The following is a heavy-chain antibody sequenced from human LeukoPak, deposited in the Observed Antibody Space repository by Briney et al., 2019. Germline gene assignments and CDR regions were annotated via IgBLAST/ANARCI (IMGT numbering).Heavy chain of an antibody. CDR1: GFTFSSYE. V-gene: IGHV3-48*03. J-gene: IGHJ4*02. Sequence: GGSLRLSCAASGFTFSSYEMNWVRQAPGTGLEWVSYISSSGSTIYYADSVKGRFTISRDNAKNSLYLQMNSLRAEDTAVYYCARVLRYCSSTSCYRVLDYWGQGTLVTVSS. CDR2: ISSSGSTI. D-gene: IGHD2-2*02. CDR3: ARVLRYCSSTSCYRVLDY.